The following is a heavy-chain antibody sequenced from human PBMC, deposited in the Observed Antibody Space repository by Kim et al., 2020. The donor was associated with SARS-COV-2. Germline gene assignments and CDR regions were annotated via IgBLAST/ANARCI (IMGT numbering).Heavy chain of an antibody. D-gene: IGHD4-17*01. CDR3: ARDGYGDYGAFDY. J-gene: IGHJ4*02. Sequence: YATSVKGLFTISRDNSKNTLYLQMNSLKAEDTAVYYCARDGYGDYGAFDYWGQGTLVTVSS. V-gene: IGHV3-33*01.